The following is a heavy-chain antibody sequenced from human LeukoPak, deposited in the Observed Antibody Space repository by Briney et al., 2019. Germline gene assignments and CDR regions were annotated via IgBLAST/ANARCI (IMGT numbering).Heavy chain of an antibody. V-gene: IGHV3-23*01. CDR1: GFIFRSYA. D-gene: IGHD2-15*01. J-gene: IGHJ4*02. Sequence: GGSLRLSCAASGFIFRSYAMNWVRQAPGKGLEWVSSISTSGGNTYYPDSVKGRFTISRDNSKNTLYLQMNSLRAEDTAVYYCARDQVVVTASRFDYWGQGTLVTVSS. CDR3: ARDQVVVTASRFDY. CDR2: ISTSGGNT.